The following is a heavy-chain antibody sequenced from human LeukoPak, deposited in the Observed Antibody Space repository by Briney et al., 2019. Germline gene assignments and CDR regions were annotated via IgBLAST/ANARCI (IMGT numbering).Heavy chain of an antibody. D-gene: IGHD5-18*01. V-gene: IGHV3-15*01. J-gene: IGHJ4*02. CDR1: GFTFSNAW. CDR3: TTRGYSYGPGGEFDY. Sequence: GGSLRLSCAASGFTFSNAWMSWVRQAPGKGLEWVGRIKSKTDGGTTDYAAPVKGRFTISRDDSKNTLYLQMNSLKTEDTAVYYCTTRGYSYGPGGEFDYWGQGTLVTVSS. CDR2: IKSKTDGGTT.